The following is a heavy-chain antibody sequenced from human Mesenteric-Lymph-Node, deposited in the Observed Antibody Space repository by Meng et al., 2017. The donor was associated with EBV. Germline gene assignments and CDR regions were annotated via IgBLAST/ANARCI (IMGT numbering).Heavy chain of an antibody. CDR1: GYTFTTYA. J-gene: IGHJ4*02. CDR3: ARGRTTVTSRYFDY. Sequence: VQVVQSGAEVKKPGASVKVSCKASGYTFTTYAMHWLRQAPGQSLEWMGWINVGSGDTKYLQKLQGRVTITRDTSASTTYLELSSLRSEDTAVYYCARGRTTVTSRYFDYWGQGSLVTVSS. V-gene: IGHV1-3*01. CDR2: INVGSGDT. D-gene: IGHD4-17*01.